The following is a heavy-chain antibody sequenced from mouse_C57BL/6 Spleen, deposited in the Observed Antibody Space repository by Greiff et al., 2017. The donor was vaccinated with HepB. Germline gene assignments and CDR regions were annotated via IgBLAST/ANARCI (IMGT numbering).Heavy chain of an antibody. J-gene: IGHJ1*03. CDR3: ARYYGTWYFDV. Sequence: ESGPGLVKPSQSLSLTCSVTGYSIPSGYYWNWIRQFPGNKLEWMGYISYGGSNNYNPSLKNRISITRDTSKNQFFLKLNSVTTEDTATYYCARYYGTWYFDVWGTGTTVTVSS. CDR2: ISYGGSN. D-gene: IGHD2-1*01. V-gene: IGHV3-6*01. CDR1: GYSIPSGYY.